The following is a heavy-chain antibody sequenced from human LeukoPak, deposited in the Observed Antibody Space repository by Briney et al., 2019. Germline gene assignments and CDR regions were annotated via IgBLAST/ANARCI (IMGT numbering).Heavy chain of an antibody. D-gene: IGHD6-13*01. CDR2: IYYSGYT. J-gene: IGHJ6*03. CDR1: GGSIGSNNYY. V-gene: IGHV4-39*02. CDR3: ARDRDSSLLWGYYYMDV. Sequence: SETLSLTCTVSGGSIGSNNYYWGWIRQPPGKGLEWIGSIYYSGYTYYNPSLKSRVTISVDTSKNQFSLQLNSVTPEDTAVYYCARDRDSSLLWGYYYMDVWGKGTTVTISS.